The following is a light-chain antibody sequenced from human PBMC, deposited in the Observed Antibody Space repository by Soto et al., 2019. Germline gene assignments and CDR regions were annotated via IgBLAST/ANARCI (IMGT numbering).Light chain of an antibody. CDR1: QSVSSSY. J-gene: IGKJ2*01. V-gene: IGKV3-20*01. CDR2: GAS. CDR3: HQYGSLYT. Sequence: EIVLTQSPGTLSLSPGERATLSCRASQSVSSSYLAWYQQKPGQAPRLLIYGASSRATGIPDRFSGSGSGNDFTLTISRLEPEDFAVYYCHQYGSLYTFGQGTKLEIK.